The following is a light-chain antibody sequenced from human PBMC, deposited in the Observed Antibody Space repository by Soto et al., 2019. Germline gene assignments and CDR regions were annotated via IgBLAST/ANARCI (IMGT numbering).Light chain of an antibody. J-gene: IGKJ2*01. Sequence: DIQMTQSPSSLSASVGDTVTITCRASQTITYYLNWYHQKPGKAPKLLVYAASSLQTGVPSRFSGSGSGTDFPLAIRSLQPEDFGTYYCLQSYVTPYTFGQGTQLAI. CDR3: LQSYVTPYT. V-gene: IGKV1-39*01. CDR2: AAS. CDR1: QTITYY.